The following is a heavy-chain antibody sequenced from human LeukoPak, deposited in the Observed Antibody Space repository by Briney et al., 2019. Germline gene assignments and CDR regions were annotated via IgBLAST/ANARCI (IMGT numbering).Heavy chain of an antibody. CDR1: GFTFSSFA. D-gene: IGHD3-10*01. CDR3: ARDRSIGYYGSGSYSKYYYYYGMDV. Sequence: GGSLRLSCAASGFTFSSFAMTWVRQAPGKGLEWVSYISSSGSTIYYADSVKGRFTISRDNAKNSLYLQMNSLRAEDTAVYYCARDRSIGYYGSGSYSKYYYYYGMDVWGQGTTVTVSS. V-gene: IGHV3-48*04. CDR2: ISSSGSTI. J-gene: IGHJ6*02.